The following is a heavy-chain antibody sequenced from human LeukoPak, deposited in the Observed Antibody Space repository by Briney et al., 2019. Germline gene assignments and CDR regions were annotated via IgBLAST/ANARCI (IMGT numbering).Heavy chain of an antibody. J-gene: IGHJ5*02. CDR3: AKDYEPLVGVHRWGDWFDP. D-gene: IGHD1-26*01. CDR2: ISGSGRNT. V-gene: IGHV3-23*01. CDR1: GFTFRSYA. Sequence: GGSLRLSCAASGFTFRSYAMSWVRQAPGKGLEWVSAISGSGRNTYYADSVKGRFTISRDNSKNTLYLQMNSLRAEDTAVYYCAKDYEPLVGVHRWGDWFDPWGQGTLVTVSS.